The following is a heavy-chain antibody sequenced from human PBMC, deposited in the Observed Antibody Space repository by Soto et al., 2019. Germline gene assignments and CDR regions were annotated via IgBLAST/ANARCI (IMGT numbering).Heavy chain of an antibody. CDR1: GFTFSSYA. CDR3: AKDLQTKTKYYYDSSGYSMFFDY. CDR2: ISGSGGST. J-gene: IGHJ4*02. Sequence: GGSLRLSCGASGFTFSSYAMSWVRQAPGKGLEWVSAISGSGGSTYYADSVKGRFTISRDNSKNTLYLQMNSLRAEDTAVYYCAKDLQTKTKYYYDSSGYSMFFDYWGQGTLVTVSS. V-gene: IGHV3-23*01. D-gene: IGHD3-22*01.